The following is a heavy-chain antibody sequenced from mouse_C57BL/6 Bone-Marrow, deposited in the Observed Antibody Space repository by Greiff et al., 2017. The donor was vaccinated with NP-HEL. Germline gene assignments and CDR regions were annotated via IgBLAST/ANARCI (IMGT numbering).Heavy chain of an antibody. J-gene: IGHJ4*01. CDR2: ISNGGGST. CDR1: GFTFSDYY. Sequence: EVMLVESGGGLVQPGGSLKLSCAASGFTFSDYYMYWVRQTPEKRLEWVAYISNGGGSTYYPDTVKGRFTISRDNAKNTLYLQMSRLKSEDTAMYYCAREGVTSLYYYAMGYWGQGTSVTASS. D-gene: IGHD1-2*01. CDR3: AREGVTSLYYYAMGY. V-gene: IGHV5-12*01.